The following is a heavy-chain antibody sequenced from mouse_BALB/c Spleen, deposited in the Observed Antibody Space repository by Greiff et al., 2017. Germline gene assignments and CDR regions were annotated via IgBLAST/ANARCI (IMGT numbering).Heavy chain of an antibody. CDR1: GFSLTGYG. D-gene: IGHD1-1*01. Sequence: QVQLQQSGPGLVAPSQSLSITCTVSGFSLTGYGVNWVRQPPGKGLEWLGMIWGDGSTDYNSALKSRLSISKDNSKSQVFLKMNSLQTDDTARYYCARVDYGSSPHYYAMDYWGQGTSVTVSS. V-gene: IGHV2-6-7*01. CDR3: ARVDYGSSPHYYAMDY. J-gene: IGHJ4*01. CDR2: IWGDGST.